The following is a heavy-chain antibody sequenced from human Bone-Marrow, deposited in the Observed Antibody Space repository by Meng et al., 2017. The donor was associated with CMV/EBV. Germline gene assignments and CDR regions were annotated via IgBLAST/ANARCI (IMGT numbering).Heavy chain of an antibody. V-gene: IGHV4-39*07. CDR3: ARESYDFWSAHYNAYFDH. CDR2: IYYSGST. D-gene: IGHD3-3*01. Sequence: SETLSLTCTVSGGSISSSSYYWGWIRQPPGKGLEWIGSIYYSGSTYYNPSLTSRVTISVDTSKNQSSLKLSSVTAADTAVYYCARESYDFWSAHYNAYFDHWGQGALVTVSS. J-gene: IGHJ4*02. CDR1: GGSISSSSYY.